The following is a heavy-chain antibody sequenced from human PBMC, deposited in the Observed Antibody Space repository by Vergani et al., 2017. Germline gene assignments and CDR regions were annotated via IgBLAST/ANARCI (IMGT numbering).Heavy chain of an antibody. CDR3: AKDLGTSSGGGWFDP. V-gene: IGHV3-9*01. Sequence: EVQLVGSGGGLVQPGRSLRLSCAASGFTFVDYAMHWVRPAPGKGLEWVSGISWNSGSIGYADSVKGRFTISRDNAKNSLYLQMNSLRAEDTALYYCAKDLGTSSGGGWFDPWGQGTLVTVSS. J-gene: IGHJ5*02. CDR2: ISWNSGSI. D-gene: IGHD6-6*01. CDR1: GFTFVDYA.